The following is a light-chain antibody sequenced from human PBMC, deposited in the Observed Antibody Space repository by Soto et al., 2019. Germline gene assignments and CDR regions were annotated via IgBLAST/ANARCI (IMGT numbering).Light chain of an antibody. CDR1: SNDIGSYNY. CDR3: SSYTTISTYV. Sequence: QSALTQPASVSGSPGQSITISCTGTSNDIGSYNYVSWYQQYPGKAPKLMIYDVSNRPSGVSNRFSGSKSGNTASLTISGLQAADEADYYCSSYTTISTYVFGTGTKLTVL. V-gene: IGLV2-14*01. CDR2: DVS. J-gene: IGLJ1*01.